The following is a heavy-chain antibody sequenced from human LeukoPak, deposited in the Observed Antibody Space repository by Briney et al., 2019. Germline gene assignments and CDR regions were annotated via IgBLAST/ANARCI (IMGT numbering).Heavy chain of an antibody. CDR3: ASAFGYIGFDY. D-gene: IGHD6-13*01. CDR2: IYYSGST. Sequence: SETLSLTCTVSGGSISSYYWSWIRQPPGKGLEWIGYIYYSGSTNYNPSLKSRVTISVDTSKNQYSLKLSSVTAADTAVYYCASAFGYIGFDYRGKGTLVTVSS. J-gene: IGHJ4*02. V-gene: IGHV4-59*01. CDR1: GGSISSYY.